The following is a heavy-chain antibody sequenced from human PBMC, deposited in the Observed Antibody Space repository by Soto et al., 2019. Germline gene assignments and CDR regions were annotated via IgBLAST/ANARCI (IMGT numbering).Heavy chain of an antibody. CDR2: INPNSGGT. J-gene: IGHJ6*02. CDR3: ASGHTSSRIYYCYSYGMDV. Sequence: ASVKVSCKASGYTFTGYYMHWVRQAPGQGLEWMGWINPNSGGTNYAQKFQGRVTMTRDTSISTAYMELSRLRSDDTAVYYCASGHTSSRIYYCYSYGMDVWGQGTTVTVSS. V-gene: IGHV1-2*02. D-gene: IGHD2-15*01. CDR1: GYTFTGYY.